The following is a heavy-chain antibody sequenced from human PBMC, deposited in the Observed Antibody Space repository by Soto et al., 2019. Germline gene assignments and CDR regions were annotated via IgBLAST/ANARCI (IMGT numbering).Heavy chain of an antibody. D-gene: IGHD6-19*01. CDR3: ATIAVAGTVYFDY. CDR2: IYYSGST. J-gene: IGHJ4*02. Sequence: LSLTCTVSGGSISSYYWSWIRQPPGKGLEWIGYIYYSGSTNYNPSLKSRVTISVDTSKNQFSLKLSSVTAADTAVYYCATIAVAGTVYFDYWGQGTLVTVSS. V-gene: IGHV4-59*01. CDR1: GGSISSYY.